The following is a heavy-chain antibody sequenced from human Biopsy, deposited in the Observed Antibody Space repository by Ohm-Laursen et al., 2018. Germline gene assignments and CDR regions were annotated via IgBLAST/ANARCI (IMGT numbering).Heavy chain of an antibody. V-gene: IGHV4-4*07. CDR2: IYTSGIT. J-gene: IGHJ5*02. CDR3: ARDRDRRGWFDP. Sequence: GTLSLTCTVSGGSLSSYSWSWIRQPAGKGLEWIGQIYTSGITNYNPSLKSRVTMSVETSKNKFSLRVSSVTAADTAVYCCARDRDRRGWFDPWGQGTLVTVSS. D-gene: IGHD1-14*01. CDR1: GGSLSSYS.